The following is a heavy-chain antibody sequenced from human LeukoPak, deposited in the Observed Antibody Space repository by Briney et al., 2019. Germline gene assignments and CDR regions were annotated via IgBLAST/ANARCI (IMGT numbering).Heavy chain of an antibody. Sequence: PSETLSPTCVVSGGSISSSNYYWGWIRQPPGKGLEWIGSIYYSGSTYYNPSLKTRVTVSVDTSKNQFSLKVSSVTAADTAVYYCASAKVVAATHWIDSWGQGTLVIVSS. V-gene: IGHV4-39*01. D-gene: IGHD2-15*01. CDR2: IYYSGST. J-gene: IGHJ5*01. CDR3: ASAKVVAATHWIDS. CDR1: GGSISSSNYY.